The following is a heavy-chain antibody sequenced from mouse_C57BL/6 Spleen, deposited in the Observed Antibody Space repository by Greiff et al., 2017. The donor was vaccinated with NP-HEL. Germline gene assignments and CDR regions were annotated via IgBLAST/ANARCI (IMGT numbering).Heavy chain of an antibody. CDR1: GYTFTDYY. J-gene: IGHJ4*01. V-gene: IGHV1-26*01. CDR2: INPNNGGT. Sequence: EVQLQQSGPELVKPGASVKISCKASGYTFTDYYMNWVKQSHGKSLEWIGDINPNNGGTSYNQKFKGKATLTVDKSSSTAYMELRSLTSEDSAVYYCARRGSRPYYYAMDYWGQGTSVTVSS. D-gene: IGHD1-1*01. CDR3: ARRGSRPYYYAMDY.